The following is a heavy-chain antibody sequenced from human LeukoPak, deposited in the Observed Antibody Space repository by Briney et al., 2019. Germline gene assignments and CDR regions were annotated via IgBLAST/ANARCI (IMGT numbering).Heavy chain of an antibody. J-gene: IGHJ4*02. CDR2: ISTSSSYI. V-gene: IGHV3-21*01. Sequence: GGSLRLSCAASGFTFSTYSMNWVRQAPGKGLEWVSFISTSSSYIYYADSMKGRFTISRDNAKNSLYLQMNSLRAEDTAVYYCARDHVSNALDYWGQGTLVTVSS. CDR1: GFTFSTYS. CDR3: ARDHVSNALDY. D-gene: IGHD3-16*01.